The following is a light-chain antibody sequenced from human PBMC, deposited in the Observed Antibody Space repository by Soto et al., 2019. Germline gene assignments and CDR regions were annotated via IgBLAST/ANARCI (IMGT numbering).Light chain of an antibody. CDR3: QQYGSSPRT. CDR1: QSISTF. Sequence: EFVMTQSPATLSVAPGERATLSCRASQSISTFLAWYQQKPGQAPRLLIYGASNRATGIPDRFSGSGSGTDFTLTISRLEPEDFAVYYCQQYGSSPRTFGQGTKVDI. J-gene: IGKJ1*01. V-gene: IGKV3-20*01. CDR2: GAS.